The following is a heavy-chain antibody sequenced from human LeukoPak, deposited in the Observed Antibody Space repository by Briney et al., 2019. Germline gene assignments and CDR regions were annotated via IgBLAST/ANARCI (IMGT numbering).Heavy chain of an antibody. V-gene: IGHV1-69*05. Sequence: SVKVSCKASGGTFSSYAISWVRQAPGQGLEWMGGIIPIFGTANYAQKFQGRVTITTDESTSTAYMELSSLRSEDTAVYYCARDVGNVAGTFWFDPWGQGTLVTVPS. J-gene: IGHJ5*02. CDR2: IIPIFGTA. CDR3: ARDVGNVAGTFWFDP. D-gene: IGHD6-19*01. CDR1: GGTFSSYA.